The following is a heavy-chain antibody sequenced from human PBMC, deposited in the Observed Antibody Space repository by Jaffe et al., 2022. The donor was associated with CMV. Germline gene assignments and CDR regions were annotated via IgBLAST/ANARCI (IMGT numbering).Heavy chain of an antibody. CDR2: IWYDGSNK. Sequence: QVQLVESGGGVVQPGRSLRLSCAASGFTFSSYGMHWVRQAPGKGLEWVAVIWYDGSNKYYADSVKGRFTISRDNSKNTLYLQMNSLRAEDTAVYYCARGRSLLSSAFDYWGQGTLVTVSS. CDR3: ARGRSLLSSAFDY. J-gene: IGHJ4*02. V-gene: IGHV3-33*08. D-gene: IGHD2-21*02. CDR1: GFTFSSYG.